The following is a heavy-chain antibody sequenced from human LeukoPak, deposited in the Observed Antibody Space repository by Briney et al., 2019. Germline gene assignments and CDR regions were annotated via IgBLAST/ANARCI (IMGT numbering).Heavy chain of an antibody. J-gene: IGHJ4*02. CDR3: ARDIGSSAGFDY. CDR1: GISVSSTY. D-gene: IGHD6-13*01. CDR2: LYSDGST. Sequence: GGSLRLSCAASGISVSSTYMSWGRRAPGKGLEWVLVLYSDGSTYYADSVKGRFTISRDNSKNTVYLQMNSLRAEDTAVYYCARDIGSSAGFDYWGQGTLVTVSS. V-gene: IGHV3-66*01.